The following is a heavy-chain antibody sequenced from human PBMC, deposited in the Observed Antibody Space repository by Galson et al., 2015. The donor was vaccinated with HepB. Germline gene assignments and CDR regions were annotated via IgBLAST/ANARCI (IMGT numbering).Heavy chain of an antibody. Sequence: SLRLSCAGSGFTFSSYGMHWVRQAPGKGLEWVAVISYDGSNKYYADSVKGRFTISRDNSKNTLYLQMNSLRAEDTAVYYCAKDLLPISSSWPGYWGQGTLVTVSS. V-gene: IGHV3-30*18. J-gene: IGHJ4*02. D-gene: IGHD6-13*01. CDR1: GFTFSSYG. CDR3: AKDLLPISSSWPGY. CDR2: ISYDGSNK.